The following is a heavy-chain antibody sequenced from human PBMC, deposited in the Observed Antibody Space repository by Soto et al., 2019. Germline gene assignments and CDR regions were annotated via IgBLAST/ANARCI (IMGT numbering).Heavy chain of an antibody. Sequence: QVQLQQWGAELLKPSETLSLTGAGNGGFVSSGSYYWSWIRQPPGKGLEWIGEMRQSVGTHFNPSINRRVPISEDTSKHQFSLKLRSVTAAGAALYYCARVERGTATTVLDAFDFWGPGAMGTVSS. CDR3: ARVERGTATTVLDAFDF. V-gene: IGHV4-34*01. D-gene: IGHD1-1*01. CDR2: MRQSVGT. CDR1: GGFVSSGSYY. J-gene: IGHJ3*01.